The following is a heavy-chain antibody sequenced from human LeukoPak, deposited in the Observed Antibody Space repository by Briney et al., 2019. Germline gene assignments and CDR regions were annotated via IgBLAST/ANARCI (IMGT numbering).Heavy chain of an antibody. CDR3: TTDGVGVEGATYDN. D-gene: IGHD1-26*01. V-gene: IGHV3-15*01. Sequence: GGSLRLSCAVSGFTFSSYVMSWVRQAPGKGLEWVGRIKAKAHGGTIEYAAPVKGRFTISRDDSKNTLYLQMNSLKTEDTAVYYCTTDGVGVEGATYDNWGQGTLVSVSS. CDR2: IKAKAHGGTI. J-gene: IGHJ4*02. CDR1: GFTFSSYV.